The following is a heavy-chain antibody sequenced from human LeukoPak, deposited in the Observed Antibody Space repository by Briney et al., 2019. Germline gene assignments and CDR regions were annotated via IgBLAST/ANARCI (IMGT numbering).Heavy chain of an antibody. J-gene: IGHJ6*03. V-gene: IGHV3-21*01. CDR1: GFTFSSYS. D-gene: IGHD2-8*01. CDR2: ISSSSSYI. CDR3: ARWPRYCTNGVCYSLKGYYYMDV. Sequence: GGSLTLTCAASGFTFSSYSMNWVRQPPAKGLEWVSSISSSSSYIYYADSLKGRFTISIDNAKNSLYLQMTGLRAEDTAVYYCARWPRYCTNGVCYSLKGYYYMDVWGKGTTVTVSS.